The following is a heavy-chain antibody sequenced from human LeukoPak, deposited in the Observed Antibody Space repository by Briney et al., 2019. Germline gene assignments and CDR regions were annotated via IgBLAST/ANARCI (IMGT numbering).Heavy chain of an antibody. V-gene: IGHV3-21*01. J-gene: IGHJ4*02. CDR2: ISSSSSYI. CDR1: GFTFSSYS. Sequence: PGRSLRLSCAASGFTFSSYSMNWVRQAPGKGLEWVSSISSSSSYIYYADSVKGRFTISRDNAKNSLYLQMNSLRAEDTAVYYCARDGATIIRYYFDYWGQGTLVTVSS. CDR3: ARDGATIIRYYFDY. D-gene: IGHD5-12*01.